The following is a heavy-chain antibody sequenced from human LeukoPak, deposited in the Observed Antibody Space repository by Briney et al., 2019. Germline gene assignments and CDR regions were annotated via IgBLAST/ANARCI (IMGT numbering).Heavy chain of an antibody. CDR2: IIPIFGTA. CDR1: LGTFINYA. D-gene: IGHD2-8*01. CDR3: ARTDGDYYYGMDV. Sequence: SVTVSCKASLGTFINYAISWVRQAPGQRLEWLGGIIPIFGTANYAQKCQGRVTITADESTSTAYMELSSLRSEDTAVYYCARTDGDYYYGMDVWGQGTTVTVSS. V-gene: IGHV1-69*01. J-gene: IGHJ6*02.